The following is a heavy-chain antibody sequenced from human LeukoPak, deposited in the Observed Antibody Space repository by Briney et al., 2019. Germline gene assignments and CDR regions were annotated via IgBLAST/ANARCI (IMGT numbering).Heavy chain of an antibody. J-gene: IGHJ6*03. Sequence: GGSLRLSCAASGFTVSSNYMSWVRQAPGKGLEWVSVIYSGGSTYYADPVKGRFTISRDNSKNTLYLQMNSLRAEDTAVYYCATLDSSWYGSYYMDVWGKGTTVTVSS. CDR3: ATLDSSWYGSYYMDV. V-gene: IGHV3-53*01. D-gene: IGHD6-13*01. CDR2: IYSGGST. CDR1: GFTVSSNY.